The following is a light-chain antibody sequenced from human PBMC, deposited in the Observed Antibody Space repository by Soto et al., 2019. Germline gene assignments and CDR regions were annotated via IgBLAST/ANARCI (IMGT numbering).Light chain of an antibody. CDR3: QHRRNWLLT. V-gene: IGKV3-11*01. CDR1: QSVNTQ. Sequence: EIVLTQSPGTLSLSPGETATLSCRASQSVNTQVAWYQPKPGQALRLLIYDASNRATGIPARISGSGSGTDLTLTITCLEIGDFAVYYCQHRRNWLLTFGGGTKVEIK. CDR2: DAS. J-gene: IGKJ4*01.